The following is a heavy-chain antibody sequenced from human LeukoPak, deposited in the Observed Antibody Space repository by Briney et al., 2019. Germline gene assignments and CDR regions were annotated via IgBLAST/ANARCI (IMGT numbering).Heavy chain of an antibody. Sequence: GASVKVSCKASGYTFTSYYMHWVRQAPGQGLEWMGIINPSGGSTSYAQKFQGRVTITRDTSAYIAYMELRSLRSEDTAVYYCARAPYDILTGYSLNWFDPWGQGTLVTVSS. D-gene: IGHD3-9*01. J-gene: IGHJ5*02. CDR3: ARAPYDILTGYSLNWFDP. V-gene: IGHV1-46*01. CDR2: INPSGGST. CDR1: GYTFTSYY.